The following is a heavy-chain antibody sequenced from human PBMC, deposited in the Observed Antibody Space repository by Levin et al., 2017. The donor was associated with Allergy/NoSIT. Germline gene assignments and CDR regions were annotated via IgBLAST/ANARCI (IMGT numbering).Heavy chain of an antibody. CDR1: GFTFSSYW. J-gene: IGHJ4*02. CDR2: IKQDGSEK. Sequence: GESLKISCAASGFTFSSYWMSWVRQAPGKGLEWVANIKQDGSEKYYVDSVKGRFTISRDNAKNSLYLQMNSLRAEDTAVYYCARDHEGGDYWGQGTLVTVSS. CDR3: ARDHEGGDY. V-gene: IGHV3-7*01. D-gene: IGHD3-16*01.